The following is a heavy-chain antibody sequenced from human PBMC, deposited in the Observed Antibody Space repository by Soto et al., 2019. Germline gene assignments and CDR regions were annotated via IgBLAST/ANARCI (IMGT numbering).Heavy chain of an antibody. V-gene: IGHV3-66*01. D-gene: IGHD3-22*01. CDR2: IYSGGST. CDR1: GFTVSSNY. CDR3: ARDRGDYYDNGNWFDP. Sequence: EVQLVESGGGLVQPGGSLRLSCAASGFTVSSNYMGWVRQAPGKGLEWVSVIYSGGSTYYADSVKGRFTISRDNSKNTQYLQMNSLRAEDTAVYYCARDRGDYYDNGNWFDPWGQGTLVTVSS. J-gene: IGHJ5*02.